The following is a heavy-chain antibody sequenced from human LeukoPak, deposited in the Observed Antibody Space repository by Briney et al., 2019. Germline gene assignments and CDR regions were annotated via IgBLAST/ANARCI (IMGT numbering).Heavy chain of an antibody. CDR1: GFPFSSYW. CDR3: TRVGYIDEGIDY. D-gene: IGHD5-24*01. CDR2: IKQDGSKK. V-gene: IGHV3-7*04. J-gene: IGHJ4*02. Sequence: GGSLRLSCVASGFPFSSYWKTWVRQAPGKGLEWVANIKQDGSKKSYVDSVKGRFTISRDNAKNSLYLQMNSLRAEDTAIYYCTRVGYIDEGIDYWGQGTLVTVSS.